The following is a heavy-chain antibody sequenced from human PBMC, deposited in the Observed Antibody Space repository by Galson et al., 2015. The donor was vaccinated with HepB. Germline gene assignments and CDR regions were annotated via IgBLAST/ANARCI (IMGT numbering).Heavy chain of an antibody. CDR1: GFSLSTSGVG. CDR3: AHKFMVRGVIPEPNFDY. J-gene: IGHJ4*02. Sequence: PALVKPTQTLTLACTFSGFSLSTSGVGVGWIRQPPGKALEWLALIYWDDDKRYSPSLKSRLTITKDTSKNQVVLTMTNMDPVDTATYYCAHKFMVRGVIPEPNFDYWGQGTLVTVSS. D-gene: IGHD3-10*01. CDR2: IYWDDDK. V-gene: IGHV2-5*02.